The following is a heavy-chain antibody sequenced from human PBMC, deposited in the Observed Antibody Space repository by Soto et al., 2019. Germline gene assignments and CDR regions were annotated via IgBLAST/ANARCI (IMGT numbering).Heavy chain of an antibody. Sequence: GSLRLSCAASGFTFSRYAMSWVRQAPGKGLEWVSAISGSGGSTYYADSVKGRFTISRDNSKNTLYLQMNSLRAEDTAVYYCPKARSSDSTGSSYSVYWGPENLVT. CDR1: GFTFSRYA. D-gene: IGHD6-25*01. J-gene: IGHJ4*02. CDR2: ISGSGGST. CDR3: PKARSSDSTGSSYSVY. V-gene: IGHV3-23*01.